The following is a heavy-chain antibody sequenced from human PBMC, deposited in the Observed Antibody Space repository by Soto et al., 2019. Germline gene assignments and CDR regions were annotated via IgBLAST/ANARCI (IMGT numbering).Heavy chain of an antibody. Sequence: PGGSLRLSCAASGFTFSSYWMHWVRQAPGKGLEWVSAISGSGGSTYYADSVKGRFTISRDNSKNTLYLQMNSLRAEDTAVYYCAKDPTRGYYGSGSHPSWGQGTLVTVSS. V-gene: IGHV3-23*01. J-gene: IGHJ5*02. CDR1: GFTFSSYW. D-gene: IGHD3-10*01. CDR3: AKDPTRGYYGSGSHPS. CDR2: ISGSGGST.